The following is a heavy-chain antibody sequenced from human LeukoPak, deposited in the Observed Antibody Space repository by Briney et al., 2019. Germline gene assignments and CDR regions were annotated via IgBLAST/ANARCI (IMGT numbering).Heavy chain of an antibody. V-gene: IGHV4-39*01. J-gene: IGHJ4*02. Sequence: SETLSLTCTVSGGSISSSSYYWGWIRQPPGKGLEWIGRIYYSGSTYYNPSLKSRVTISVDTSKNQFSLKLSSVTAADTAVYYCARHGGNWDGYYDSSGYFDYWGQGTLVTVSS. CDR2: IYYSGST. CDR3: ARHGGNWDGYYDSSGYFDY. CDR1: GGSISSSSYY. D-gene: IGHD3-22*01.